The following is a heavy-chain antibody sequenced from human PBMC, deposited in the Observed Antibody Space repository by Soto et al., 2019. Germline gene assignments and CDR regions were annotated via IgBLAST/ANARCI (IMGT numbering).Heavy chain of an antibody. CDR3: ARESYGLPY. D-gene: IGHD5-18*01. CDR2: MNPNSGNT. J-gene: IGHJ4*02. CDR1: GYTFTSYD. V-gene: IGHV1-8*01. Sequence: QVQLVQSGAEVKKPGASVKVSCKASGYTFTSYDINWVRQATGQGLEWMGWMNPNSGNTGYAQKFXXRXTXXRNTSISTATMELSSLRSEDTAVYYCARESYGLPYWGQGTLVTVSS.